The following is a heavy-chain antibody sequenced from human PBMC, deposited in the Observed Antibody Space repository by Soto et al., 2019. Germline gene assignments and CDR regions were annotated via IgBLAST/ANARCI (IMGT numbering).Heavy chain of an antibody. CDR2: ISSSSSTI. CDR3: AREVIFQTTVNDD. J-gene: IGHJ4*02. V-gene: IGHV3-48*01. Sequence: GGSLRLSCAASGFTFSSYSMNWVRQAPGKGLEWVSYISSSSSTIYYADSVKGRFTISRDNAKNSLYLQMNSLRAEDTAVYYCAREVIFQTTVNDDWGQGTLVTVSS. D-gene: IGHD4-17*01. CDR1: GFTFSSYS.